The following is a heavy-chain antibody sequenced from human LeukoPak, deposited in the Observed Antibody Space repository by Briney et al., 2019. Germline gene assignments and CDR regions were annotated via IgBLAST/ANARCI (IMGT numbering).Heavy chain of an antibody. CDR1: GFTFSGST. CDR3: TIGDLHALDI. CDR2: IRGKANNYAT. V-gene: IGHV3-73*01. D-gene: IGHD3-16*01. J-gene: IGHJ3*02. Sequence: PAGSLKLSCAASGFTFSGSTMHWVRQASGKGLEWVGRIRGKANNYATTYTASVKGRFTISRDDSTNTAYLQMNSLKSEDTAVYYCTIGDLHALDIWGQGTMVTVSS.